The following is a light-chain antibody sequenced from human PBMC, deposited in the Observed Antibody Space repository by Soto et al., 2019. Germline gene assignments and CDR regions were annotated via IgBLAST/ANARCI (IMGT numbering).Light chain of an antibody. CDR1: QDIRDD. V-gene: IGKV1-17*01. CDR3: LQYNDLPPT. CDR2: GIS. J-gene: IGKJ1*01. Sequence: QDIRDDFAWYQQKPGKAPKRLIYGISNLQSGVPSRFSGSGSGTEFTLLITSLQPEDFATYFCLQYNDLPPTFGLGTKVDIK.